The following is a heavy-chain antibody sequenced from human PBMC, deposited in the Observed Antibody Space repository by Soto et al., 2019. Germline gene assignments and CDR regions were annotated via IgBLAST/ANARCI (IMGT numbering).Heavy chain of an antibody. CDR2: IAYDGGNK. Sequence: QVQLVESGGGVVQPGRSLRLSCAASGFTFSSYGMHWVRQAPGKGPEWVAVIAYDGGNKYYADSERGRLTISRENSKNTLYLQMNSLRPEDTAVYHCAKAVGYCSSSSCRDYYYYYGMDVWGHGTTVTVSS. CDR1: GFTFSSYG. V-gene: IGHV3-30*18. D-gene: IGHD2-2*03. J-gene: IGHJ6*02. CDR3: AKAVGYCSSSSCRDYYYYYGMDV.